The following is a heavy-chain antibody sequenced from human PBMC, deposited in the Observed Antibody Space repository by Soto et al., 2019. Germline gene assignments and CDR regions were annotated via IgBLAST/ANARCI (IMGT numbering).Heavy chain of an antibody. CDR1: GFTVSSNY. V-gene: IGHV3-66*01. J-gene: IGHJ3*02. Sequence: GGSLRLSCAASGFTVSSNYMSWVRQAPGKGLEWVSVIYSGGSTYYADSVKGRFTISRDNSKNTLYLQMNSLRAEDTAVYYCARELQGSSSVALDIWGQGTMVTVSS. CDR2: IYSGGST. CDR3: ARELQGSSSVALDI. D-gene: IGHD6-6*01.